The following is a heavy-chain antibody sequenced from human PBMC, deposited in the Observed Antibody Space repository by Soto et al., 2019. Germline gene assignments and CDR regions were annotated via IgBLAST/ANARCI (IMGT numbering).Heavy chain of an antibody. CDR2: IYYSGST. V-gene: IGHV4-59*01. J-gene: IGHJ6*02. CDR1: GGSISSYY. D-gene: IGHD5-18*01. Sequence: ETLSLTCTVSGGSISSYYWSWIRQPPGKGLEWIGYIYYSGSTNYNPSLKSRVTISVDTSKNQFSLKLSSVTAADTAVYYCARVQVDTAMVTGAYYSYYYGMDVWGQGTTVTVSS. CDR3: ARVQVDTAMVTGAYYSYYYGMDV.